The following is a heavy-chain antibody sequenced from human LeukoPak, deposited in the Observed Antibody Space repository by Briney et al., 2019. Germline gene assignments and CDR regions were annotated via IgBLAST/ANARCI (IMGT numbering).Heavy chain of an antibody. J-gene: IGHJ3*02. V-gene: IGHV1-69*05. D-gene: IGHD6-13*01. Sequence: SVKVSCKASGGTFSSYAISWVRQAPGQGLEWMGRIIPIFGTANYAQKFQGRVTITTDESMSTAYMELSSLRSEDTAVYYCASRVAAAGNAFDIWGQGTMVTVSS. CDR3: ASRVAAAGNAFDI. CDR2: IIPIFGTA. CDR1: GGTFSSYA.